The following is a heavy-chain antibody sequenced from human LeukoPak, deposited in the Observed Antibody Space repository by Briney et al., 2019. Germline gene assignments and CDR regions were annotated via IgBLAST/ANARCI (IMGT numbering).Heavy chain of an antibody. CDR2: IYYSGST. CDR3: ASKAPYYYDSSGYYFDY. V-gene: IGHV4-39*07. CDR1: GGSISSSSYY. J-gene: IGHJ4*02. Sequence: PSETLSLTCTVSGGSISSSSYYWGWIRQPPGKGLEWIGSIYYSGSTYYNPSLKSRVTISVDTSKNQFSLKLSSVTAADTAVYYCASKAPYYYDSSGYYFDYWGQGTLVTVSS. D-gene: IGHD3-22*01.